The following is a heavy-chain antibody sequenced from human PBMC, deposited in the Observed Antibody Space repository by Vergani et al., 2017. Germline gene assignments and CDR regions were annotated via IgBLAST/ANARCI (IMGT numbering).Heavy chain of an antibody. V-gene: IGHV4-34*02. CDR3: AVRPRFNLVGGEIVTKRTFDY. CDR1: GESFSSFY. CDR2: INNDGHT. D-gene: IGHD3-10*01. J-gene: IGHJ4*02. Sequence: QVQLQQWGAGVVKPSGTLYLTCAVFGESFSSFYWSWIRQPPGKGLEWLGEINNDGHTNYNPSLESRVTVSRDTAKNQFSLNLMSVTAADTDMYYCAVRPRFNLVGGEIVTKRTFDYWSQGSLVTVSS.